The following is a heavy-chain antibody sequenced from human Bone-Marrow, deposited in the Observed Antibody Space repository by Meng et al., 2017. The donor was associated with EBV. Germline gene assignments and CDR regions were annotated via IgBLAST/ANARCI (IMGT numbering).Heavy chain of an antibody. D-gene: IGHD1-26*01. CDR3: AHRRVGASFFDY. CDR2: IYWDEDK. CDR1: GFSVSTSGVG. Sequence: NTLTAGGPTQVNPTQTLTLTCTLSGFSVSTSGVGVDWFSQTPGKAPEWLALIYWDEDKRYSPPLKSRLTITKDTSKNQVVLRMTNMDPVDTATYYCAHRRVGASFFDYWGQGTLVTVSS. J-gene: IGHJ4*02. V-gene: IGHV2-5*02.